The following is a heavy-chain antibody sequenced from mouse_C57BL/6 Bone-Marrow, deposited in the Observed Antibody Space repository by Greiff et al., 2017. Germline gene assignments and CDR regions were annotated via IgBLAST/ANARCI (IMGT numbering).Heavy chain of an antibody. D-gene: IGHD2-4*01. CDR3: ARESYEYDEGYDY. V-gene: IGHV5-4*03. CDR2: ISDGGSYT. CDR1: GFTFSSYA. J-gene: IGHJ2*01. Sequence: EVKLVESGGGLVKPGGSLKLSCAASGFTFSSYAMSWVRQTPEKRLEWVATISDGGSYTYYPDNVKGRFTISRDNAKNNLYLQMSHLKSEDTAMYYCARESYEYDEGYDYRDHGTTLTGSA.